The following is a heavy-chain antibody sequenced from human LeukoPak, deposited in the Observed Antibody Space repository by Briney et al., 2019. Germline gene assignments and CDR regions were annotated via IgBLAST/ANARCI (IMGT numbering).Heavy chain of an antibody. CDR2: INPKRGGT. J-gene: IGHJ6*02. CDR3: ARDLYYDFWSGYLPSHYYYYGMDV. D-gene: IGHD3-3*01. CDR1: GYTFTGYY. Sequence: VASVKVSCKASGYTFTGYYMHWVRQAPGQGLEWMGWINPKRGGTNYAQKFQGRVTMTRDTSISTAYMELSRLRSDDTAVYYCARDLYYDFWSGYLPSHYYYYGMDVWGQGTTVTVSS. V-gene: IGHV1-2*02.